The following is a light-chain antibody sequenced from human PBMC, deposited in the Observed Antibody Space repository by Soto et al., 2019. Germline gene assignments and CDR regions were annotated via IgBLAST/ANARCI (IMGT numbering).Light chain of an antibody. CDR1: QTVSNN. CDR3: QQYNEWPLT. Sequence: EKGMRQSPATVSVSPGEKGTLSCRASQTVSNNVAWYQQKPGQAPRLLMYSPSTRATGIPARFSGSGSGTEFTLTISSLQSEDFAVYYCQQYNEWPLTFGGGTKVETK. V-gene: IGKV3-15*01. CDR2: SPS. J-gene: IGKJ4*01.